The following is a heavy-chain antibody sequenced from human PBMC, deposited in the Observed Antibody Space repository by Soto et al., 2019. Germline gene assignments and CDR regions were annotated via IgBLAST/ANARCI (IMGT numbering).Heavy chain of an antibody. D-gene: IGHD2-2*01. J-gene: IGHJ4*02. V-gene: IGHV3-30*14. Sequence: GGSLRLSCAASGFTFSSYAMHWVRQAPGKGLEWVAVISYDGSTYYAESVKGRFTISRDNSKNTLNLQMNALRVEDTAVYYCARGPHVGISTSWGQGTLVTVSS. CDR1: GFTFSSYA. CDR3: ARGPHVGISTS. CDR2: ISYDGST.